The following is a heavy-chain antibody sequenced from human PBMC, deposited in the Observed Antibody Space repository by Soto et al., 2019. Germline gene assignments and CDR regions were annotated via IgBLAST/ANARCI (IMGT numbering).Heavy chain of an antibody. V-gene: IGHV4-30-2*01. D-gene: IGHD3-16*02. J-gene: IGHJ4*02. CDR2: IYHSGST. Sequence: SETLSLTCAVSGGSISSGGYSWSWIRQPPGKGLEWIGYIYHSGSTYYNPSLKSRVTISVDRSKNQFSLKLSSVTAADTAVYYCASMITFGGVIATYFDYWGQGTLVTVSS. CDR1: GGSISSGGYS. CDR3: ASMITFGGVIATYFDY.